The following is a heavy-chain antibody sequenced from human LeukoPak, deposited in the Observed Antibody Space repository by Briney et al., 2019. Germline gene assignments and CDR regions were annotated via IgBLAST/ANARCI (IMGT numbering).Heavy chain of an antibody. D-gene: IGHD3-3*01. J-gene: IGHJ4*02. CDR3: ARGQDFWSGYNY. Sequence: SGTLSLTCAVSGYSISSGFYWGWIRQPPGKGLEWIGEINHSGSTNYNPSLKSRVTISVDTSKNQFSLKPSSVTAADTAVYYCARGQDFWSGYNYWGQGTLVTVSS. CDR2: INHSGST. V-gene: IGHV4-38-2*01. CDR1: GYSISSGFY.